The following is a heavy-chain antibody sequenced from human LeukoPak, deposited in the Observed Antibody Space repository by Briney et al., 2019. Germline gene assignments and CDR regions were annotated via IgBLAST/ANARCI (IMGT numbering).Heavy chain of an antibody. J-gene: IGHJ4*02. V-gene: IGHV1-69*13. CDR2: IIPIFGTA. D-gene: IGHD6-6*01. CDR3: AGVSRSRSGEFDS. CDR1: GGTFSSYA. Sequence: GASVKVSCKASGGTFSSYAISWVRQAPGQGLEWMGGIIPIFGTANYAQKFQGRVTITADESTSTAYMELSSLRSEDTAVYSSAGVSRSRSGEFDSWGQGTLVTVSS.